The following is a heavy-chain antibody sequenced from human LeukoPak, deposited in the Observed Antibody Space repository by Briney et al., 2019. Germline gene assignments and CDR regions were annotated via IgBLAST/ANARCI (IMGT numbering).Heavy chain of an antibody. CDR1: GGSISSSSYY. Sequence: PSETLSLTCTVSGGSISSSSYYWGWIRQPPGKGLEWIGSIYYSGSTYYNPSLKSRVTISVDTSKNQFSLKLSSVTAADTAMYYCARRIMVRGPYYYYYMDVWGKGTTVTVSS. D-gene: IGHD3-10*01. CDR2: IYYSGST. V-gene: IGHV4-39*07. J-gene: IGHJ6*03. CDR3: ARRIMVRGPYYYYYMDV.